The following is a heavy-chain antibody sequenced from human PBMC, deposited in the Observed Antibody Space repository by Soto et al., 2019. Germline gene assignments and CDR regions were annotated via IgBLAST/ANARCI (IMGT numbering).Heavy chain of an antibody. V-gene: IGHV2-5*02. CDR1: GFSLRTTGVG. CDR3: AHTWGLPFDY. Sequence: QITLKESGPTLLKPTQTLTLTCTYSGFSLRTTGVGVGWIRQPPGKALEWLGVIYWDDDKRYSPSLKSRLTFTSDISKRQVVLTMTNMDPVDTATYFCAHTWGLPFDYWGQGALVIVSS. D-gene: IGHD7-27*01. J-gene: IGHJ4*02. CDR2: IYWDDDK.